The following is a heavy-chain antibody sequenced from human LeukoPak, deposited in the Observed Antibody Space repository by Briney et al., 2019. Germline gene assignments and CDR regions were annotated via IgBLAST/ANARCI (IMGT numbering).Heavy chain of an antibody. Sequence: SASVSLVCTVSGGSISRYYWGWIRQPAGRGLEWIARIYTSGSTNSNPSLTTRVTMSVDTSKNQFSLKLSSLTTADTAVSYCASHGYSYGLGYYYYYMDVWGKGTTVTVSS. CDR2: IYTSGST. J-gene: IGHJ6*03. CDR3: ASHGYSYGLGYYYYYMDV. CDR1: GGSISRYY. V-gene: IGHV4-4*07. D-gene: IGHD5-18*01.